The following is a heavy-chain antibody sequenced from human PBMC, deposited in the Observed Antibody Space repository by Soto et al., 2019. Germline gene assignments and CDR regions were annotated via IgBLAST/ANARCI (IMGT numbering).Heavy chain of an antibody. D-gene: IGHD2-21*02. Sequence: QVQLVQSGAEEKKPGASVKVSCKASGYTFTSYAMHWVRQAPGQRLEWMGWINAGNGNTKYSQKFQGRVTITRDTSASTAYMELSSLRSEDTAVYYCARAGVVLTAPDYWGQGTLVTVSS. CDR2: INAGNGNT. J-gene: IGHJ4*02. V-gene: IGHV1-3*05. CDR1: GYTFTSYA. CDR3: ARAGVVLTAPDY.